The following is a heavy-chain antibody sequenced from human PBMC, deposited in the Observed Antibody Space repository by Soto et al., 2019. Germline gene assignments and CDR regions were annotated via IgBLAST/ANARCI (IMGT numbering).Heavy chain of an antibody. Sequence: QVQLVQSGAEVKKPGASVKVSCKASGYTFTSYDINWVREASGQGLEWMGWMSPKSGNTGYAQKIQGRVTMTRSTSISTAYVELSSLTSEDTAVYYCARAPPNWGFDPWGQGTLVTVSS. CDR3: ARAPPNWGFDP. V-gene: IGHV1-8*01. CDR2: MSPKSGNT. D-gene: IGHD7-27*01. CDR1: GYTFTSYD. J-gene: IGHJ5*02.